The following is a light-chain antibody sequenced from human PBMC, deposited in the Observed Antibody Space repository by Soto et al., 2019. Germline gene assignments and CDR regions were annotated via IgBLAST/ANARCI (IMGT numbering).Light chain of an antibody. J-gene: IGKJ5*01. CDR2: KVS. Sequence: DVVMTQSPLSLPVTLGQPASISCRSSQSLVYSDGNTYLNRFQQRPGQSPRRLIYKVSNRDSGVPDRFRGGGSGNDFTLKIRRVEAEDVGGYYCMQGAHWPITFGQGTRLEIK. CDR3: MQGAHWPIT. V-gene: IGKV2-30*01. CDR1: QSLVYSDGNTY.